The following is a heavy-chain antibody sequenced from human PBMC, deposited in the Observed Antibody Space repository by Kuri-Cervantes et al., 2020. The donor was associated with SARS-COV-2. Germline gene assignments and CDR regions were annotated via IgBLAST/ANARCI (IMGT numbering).Heavy chain of an antibody. V-gene: IGHV4-39*01. CDR2: IYESGDT. Sequence: ESLKISCTVSGASISSSTYYWGWIRQSPGKGLEWLGSIYESGDTYYSSSLKSRLSLSVDTSKNQFSLKLTSVTAADTAICYCARHYAFDRFPKWGQGTQVTVSS. CDR3: ARHYAFDRFPK. D-gene: IGHD3-9*01. CDR1: GASISSSTYY. J-gene: IGHJ4*02.